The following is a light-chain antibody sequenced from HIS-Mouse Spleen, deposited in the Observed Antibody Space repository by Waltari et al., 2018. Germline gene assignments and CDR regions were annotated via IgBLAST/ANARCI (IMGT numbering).Light chain of an antibody. V-gene: IGKV3-15*01. CDR3: QQYNNWPPGT. Sequence: EIVMTQSPATLSVSPGERATFSCRASQSVSSNLAWYQQKPGQAPRLLIYGASTRATGIPDRFSGSGSGTEFTLTISSMQSEDFAVYYCQQYNNWPPGTFGQGTKVEIK. J-gene: IGKJ1*01. CDR1: QSVSSN. CDR2: GAS.